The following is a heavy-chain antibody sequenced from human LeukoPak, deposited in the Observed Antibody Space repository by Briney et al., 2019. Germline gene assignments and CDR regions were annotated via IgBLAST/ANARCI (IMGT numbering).Heavy chain of an antibody. V-gene: IGHV1-18*04. CDR1: GYTFTAYY. J-gene: IGHJ6*02. Sequence: ASVKVSCKASGYTFTAYYIHWVRQAPGHGLEWMGWISAYNGNTNYAQKLQGRVTMTTDTSTSTAYMELRSLRSDDTAVYYCARKHFDWLSSMDVWGQGTTVTVSS. D-gene: IGHD3-9*01. CDR2: ISAYNGNT. CDR3: ARKHFDWLSSMDV.